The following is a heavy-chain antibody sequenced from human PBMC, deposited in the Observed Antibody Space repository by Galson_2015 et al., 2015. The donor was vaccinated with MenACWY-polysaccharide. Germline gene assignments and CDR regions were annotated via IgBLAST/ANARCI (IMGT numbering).Heavy chain of an antibody. CDR3: ARNCNPWYSSLPYYFDY. Sequence: ETLSLTCTVSGGSISTYYWTWIRQPPGKGLEWIGSFYYSGSTYYNPSLKSRVTISVDTSKNQFSLNLNSVTASDTAVYYCARNCNPWYSSLPYYFDYWGQGTLVTVSS. V-gene: IGHV4-59*05. CDR2: FYYSGST. D-gene: IGHD6-19*01. CDR1: GGSISTYY. J-gene: IGHJ4*02.